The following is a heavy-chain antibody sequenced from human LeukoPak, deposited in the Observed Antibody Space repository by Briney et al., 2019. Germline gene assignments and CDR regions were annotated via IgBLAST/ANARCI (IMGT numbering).Heavy chain of an antibody. J-gene: IGHJ3*02. CDR3: ARLPGFRDAFDI. V-gene: IGHV4-59*08. CDR2: IYYSGST. CDR1: GGSISSYY. Sequence: SETLSLACTVSGGSISSYYWSWIRQPPGKGLEWIGYIYYSGSTNYNPSLKSRVTISVDTSKNQFSLKLSSVTAADTAVYYCARLPGFRDAFDIWGQGTMVTVSS.